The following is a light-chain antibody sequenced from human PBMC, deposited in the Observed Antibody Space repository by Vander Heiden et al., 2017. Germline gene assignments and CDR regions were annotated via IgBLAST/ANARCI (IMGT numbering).Light chain of an antibody. CDR1: QGISSY. CDR2: AAS. CDR3: QQRNSYPPGT. V-gene: IGKV1-9*01. Sequence: DIQLTQSPSFLSASVGDRVTITCRASQGISSYLAWYQQKPGKAPKLLIYAASTLQSGVPSRFSGSGYGTEFTLTISSRQPEDFASYYCQQRNSYPPGTFGRGTKVXIK. J-gene: IGKJ3*01.